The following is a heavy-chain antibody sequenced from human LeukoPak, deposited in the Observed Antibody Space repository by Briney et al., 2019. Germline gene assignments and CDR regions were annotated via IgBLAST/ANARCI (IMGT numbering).Heavy chain of an antibody. CDR1: GFTFSSYW. J-gene: IGHJ6*02. CDR3: ARENPVVVPAAITYYYNGMDV. D-gene: IGHD2-2*02. Sequence: GGSLRLSCAASGFTFSSYWMSWVRQAPGKGLEWVANIKQDGSEKYYVDSVKGRFTISRDNAKNSLYLQMNSLRAEDTAVYYCARENPVVVPAAITYYYNGMDVWGQGTTVTVFS. V-gene: IGHV3-7*01. CDR2: IKQDGSEK.